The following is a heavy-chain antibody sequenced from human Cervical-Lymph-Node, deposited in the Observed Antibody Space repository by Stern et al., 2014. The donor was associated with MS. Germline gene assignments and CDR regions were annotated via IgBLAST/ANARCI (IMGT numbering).Heavy chain of an antibody. CDR2: LSHTGSV. D-gene: IGHD2-15*01. CDR3: AREGEYCSGSRCYPFLDY. J-gene: IGHJ4*02. CDR1: GGSLRSYY. V-gene: IGHV4-59*01. Sequence: QVQLQESGPGLVKPSETLSLTCTVSGGSLRSYYWNWLRQAPGKGLEWLGVLSHTGSVNYNPSLSSRVAMSVDTSKNQFSLTVSSVTAADTAVYYCAREGEYCSGSRCYPFLDYWGQGTLVTVSS.